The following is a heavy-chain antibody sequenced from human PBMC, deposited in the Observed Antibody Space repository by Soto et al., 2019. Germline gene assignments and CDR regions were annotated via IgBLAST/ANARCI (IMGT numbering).Heavy chain of an antibody. V-gene: IGHV3-21*01. CDR3: ARDLYNWNYWGWFDP. D-gene: IGHD1-7*01. CDR2: ISSSSSYI. CDR1: GFTFSSYS. Sequence: EVQLVESGGGLVQPGGSLRLSCAASGFTFSSYSMNWVRQAPGKGLEWVSSISSSSSYIYYADSVKGRFTISRDNAKNSLYLQMNSLRAEDTAVYYCARDLYNWNYWGWFDPWGQGTLVTVSS. J-gene: IGHJ5*02.